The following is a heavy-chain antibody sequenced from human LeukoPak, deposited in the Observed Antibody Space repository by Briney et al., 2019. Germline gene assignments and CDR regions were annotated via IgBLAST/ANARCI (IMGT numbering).Heavy chain of an antibody. D-gene: IGHD1-26*01. J-gene: IGHJ4*02. CDR3: AGDRGTTGYYYLDS. Sequence: SETLSLICSVSGGPITEYYWSWIRQPPGKGLECIGYIYHTGSTNYSPSLKSRLTMSVDASRNQFSLKLVSVTAADSGVHYCAGDRGTTGYYYLDSWGQGILPTVSS. CDR1: GGPITEYY. CDR2: IYHTGST. V-gene: IGHV4-59*01.